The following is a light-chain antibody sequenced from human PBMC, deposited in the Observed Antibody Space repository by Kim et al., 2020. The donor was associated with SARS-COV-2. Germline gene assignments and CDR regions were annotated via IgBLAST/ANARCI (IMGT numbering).Light chain of an antibody. Sequence: APGERATHSCRASQSVSSNLAWYQQKPGQAPRLLIYGASTRATGIPARCSGSGSGTEFTLTISSLQSEDFAVYYCQQYNNWPPWTFGQGTKVDIK. CDR2: GAS. J-gene: IGKJ1*01. CDR1: QSVSSN. V-gene: IGKV3-15*01. CDR3: QQYNNWPPWT.